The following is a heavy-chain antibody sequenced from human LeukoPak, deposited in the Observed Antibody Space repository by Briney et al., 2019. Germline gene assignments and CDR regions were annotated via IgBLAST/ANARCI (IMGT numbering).Heavy chain of an antibody. D-gene: IGHD3-10*01. J-gene: IGHJ4*02. CDR1: GGSISSYY. Sequence: SETLSLTCTVSGGSISSYYWSWIRQPPGKGLEWIGYIYYSGSTNYNPSLKSRVTISVDTSENQFSLKLSSVTAADTAVYYCARVGTYYYGSGSYYFDYWDQGTLVTVSS. CDR2: IYYSGST. CDR3: ARVGTYYYGSGSYYFDY. V-gene: IGHV4-59*01.